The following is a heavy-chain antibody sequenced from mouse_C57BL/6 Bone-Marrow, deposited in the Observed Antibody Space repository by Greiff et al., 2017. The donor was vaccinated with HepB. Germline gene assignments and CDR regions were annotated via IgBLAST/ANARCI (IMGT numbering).Heavy chain of an antibody. Sequence: QVQLQQSGPELVKPGASVKISCKASGYAFSSSWMNWVKQRPGKGLEWIGRIYPGDGDTNYNGKFKGKATLTADKSSSTAYMQLSSLTSEDSAVYFCARSYYPAMDYWGQGTSVTVSS. J-gene: IGHJ4*01. V-gene: IGHV1-82*01. D-gene: IGHD1-1*02. CDR3: ARSYYPAMDY. CDR2: IYPGDGDT. CDR1: GYAFSSSW.